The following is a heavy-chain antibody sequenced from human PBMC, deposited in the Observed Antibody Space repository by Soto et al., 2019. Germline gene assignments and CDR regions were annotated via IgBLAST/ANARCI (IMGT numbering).Heavy chain of an antibody. CDR1: GGTFSSYA. Sequence: ASVKVSCKASGGTFSSYAISWVRQAPGQGLEWMGIINPSGGSTSYAQKFQGRVTMTRDTSTSTVYMELSSLRSEDTAVYYCARSWGDYYDSSRYYYGMDVWGQGTTVTV. V-gene: IGHV1-46*01. J-gene: IGHJ6*02. CDR3: ARSWGDYYDSSRYYYGMDV. CDR2: INPSGGST. D-gene: IGHD3-22*01.